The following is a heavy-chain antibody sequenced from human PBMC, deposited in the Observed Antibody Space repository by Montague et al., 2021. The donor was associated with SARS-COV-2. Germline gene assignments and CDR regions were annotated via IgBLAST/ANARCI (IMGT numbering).Heavy chain of an antibody. D-gene: IGHD2-8*01. Sequence: SLRLSCAASEFTFSDYYMSWIRQAPGKGLAWVSYISGSSSYTNYADSVKGCFTISRDNAKNSLYLQMDSLRDEDTGVYYCARDRSCTNGVCYTRGFDYWGRGTLVTVSS. CDR1: EFTFSDYY. CDR3: ARDRSCTNGVCYTRGFDY. V-gene: IGHV3-11*05. J-gene: IGHJ4*02. CDR2: ISGSSSYT.